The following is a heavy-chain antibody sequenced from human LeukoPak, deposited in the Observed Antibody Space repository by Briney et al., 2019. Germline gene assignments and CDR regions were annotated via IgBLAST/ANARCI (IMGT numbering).Heavy chain of an antibody. CDR1: GGSFSGYY. V-gene: IGHV4-34*01. Sequence: PETLSPTCAVDGGSFSGYYWSWIRQPPENGLEWNGEINHSVSHNYNPSLKSRFTIPVDPSKDQFSLRLSSVTAADTAVYYCARGPDYGDYLAPRFYSYFDYWGQGTLVTVSS. CDR3: ARGPDYGDYLAPRFYSYFDY. J-gene: IGHJ4*02. CDR2: INHSVSH. D-gene: IGHD4-17*01.